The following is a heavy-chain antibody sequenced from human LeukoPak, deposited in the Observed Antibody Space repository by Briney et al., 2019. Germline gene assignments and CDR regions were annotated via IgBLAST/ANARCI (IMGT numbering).Heavy chain of an antibody. CDR3: VREQFSHTSNYFDN. D-gene: IGHD5-24*01. J-gene: IGHJ4*02. V-gene: IGHV3-43*02. CDR1: GFMFDDYA. Sequence: GGSLRLSCAASGFMFDDYAMHWVRQVPGRGLEWVSLISGDGVSSFYADSVKGRFTISRGNNNSSLSLQMRSLTTEDTAFYYCVREQFSHTSNYFDNWGQGILVTVSS. CDR2: ISGDGVSS.